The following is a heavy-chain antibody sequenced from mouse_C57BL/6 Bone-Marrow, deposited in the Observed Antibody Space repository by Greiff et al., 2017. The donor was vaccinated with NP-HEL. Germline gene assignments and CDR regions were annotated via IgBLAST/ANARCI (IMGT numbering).Heavy chain of an antibody. D-gene: IGHD1-2*01. V-gene: IGHV1-55*01. Sequence: QVQLQQPGAELVKPGASVKMSCKASGYTFTSYWITWVKQRPGQGLEWIGDIYPGSGSTNYNEKFKSKATLTVDTSSSTAYLQLSSLTSEDSAVYYCASGYGWYFDVWGTGTTVTVSS. CDR2: IYPGSGST. CDR1: GYTFTSYW. CDR3: ASGYGWYFDV. J-gene: IGHJ1*03.